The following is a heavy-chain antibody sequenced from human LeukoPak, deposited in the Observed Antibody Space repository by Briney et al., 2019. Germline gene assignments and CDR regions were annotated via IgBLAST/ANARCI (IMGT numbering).Heavy chain of an antibody. J-gene: IGHJ4*02. V-gene: IGHV4-4*07. Sequence: PSETLSLTCTVSAGSISSNYWSWIRQPAGKGLEWIGRIYTSGSTNYSPSLKSRVTMSVDTSNNQFSLKLSSVSAADTAVYYCARGARGDYGRHFDYWGQGTLVAVSS. CDR1: AGSISSNY. CDR3: ARGARGDYGRHFDY. D-gene: IGHD4-17*01. CDR2: IYTSGST.